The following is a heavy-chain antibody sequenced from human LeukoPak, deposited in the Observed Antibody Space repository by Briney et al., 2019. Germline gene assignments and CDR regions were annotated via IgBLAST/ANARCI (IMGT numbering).Heavy chain of an antibody. CDR1: GGSFSGYY. CDR3: ARRTRLWFGESRNWFDP. V-gene: IGHV4-34*01. D-gene: IGHD3-10*01. Sequence: NSSETLSLTCAVYGGSFSGYYWSWIRQPPGKGLEWIGEINHSGSTNYNPSLKSRVTISVDTSKNQFSLKLSSVTAADTAVYYCARRTRLWFGESRNWFDPWGQGTLVTVSS. CDR2: INHSGST. J-gene: IGHJ5*02.